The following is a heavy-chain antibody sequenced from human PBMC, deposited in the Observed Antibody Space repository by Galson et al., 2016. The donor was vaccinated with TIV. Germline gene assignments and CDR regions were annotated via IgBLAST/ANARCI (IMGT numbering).Heavy chain of an antibody. Sequence: QSGADVKKPGEPLKISCKASGYSFLTYGMTCVRQAPGRGLEWLGLISAYNGDIKSARKFQGRVTMTTDTSTNTAYMELRSLGSDDTAVYYCATELYCSSISCYYYYGLDVWGHGTTVTVSS. V-gene: IGHV1-18*04. CDR1: GYSFLTYG. J-gene: IGHJ6*02. CDR2: ISAYNGDI. CDR3: ATELYCSSISCYYYYGLDV. D-gene: IGHD2-2*01.